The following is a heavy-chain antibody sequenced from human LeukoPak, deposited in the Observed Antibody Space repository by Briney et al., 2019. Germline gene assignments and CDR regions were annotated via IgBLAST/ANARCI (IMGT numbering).Heavy chain of an antibody. J-gene: IGHJ4*02. V-gene: IGHV4-39*01. D-gene: IGHD3-9*01. CDR2: IYYSGST. CDR1: GGSISSRSYY. CDR3: ARGPLVPVLRYFDY. Sequence: MSSETLSLTCTVSGGSISSRSYYWGWIRQPPGKGLEWIGSIYYSGSTYYNPSLKSRVTISVDTSKNQFSLKLSSVTAADTAVYYCARGPLVPVLRYFDYWGQGTLVTVSS.